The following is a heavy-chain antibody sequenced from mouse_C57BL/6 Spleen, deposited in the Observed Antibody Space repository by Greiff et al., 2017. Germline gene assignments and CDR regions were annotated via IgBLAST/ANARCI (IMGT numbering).Heavy chain of an antibody. CDR1: GYSITSGYY. D-gene: IGHD4-1*01. Sequence: EVHLVESGPGLVKPSQSLSLTCSVTGYSITSGYYWNWIRQFPGNKLEWMGYISYDGSNNYNPSLKNRISITRDTSKNQFFLKLNSVTTEDTATYYCAREVTGTGFAYWGQGTLVTVSA. V-gene: IGHV3-6*01. CDR2: ISYDGSN. CDR3: AREVTGTGFAY. J-gene: IGHJ3*01.